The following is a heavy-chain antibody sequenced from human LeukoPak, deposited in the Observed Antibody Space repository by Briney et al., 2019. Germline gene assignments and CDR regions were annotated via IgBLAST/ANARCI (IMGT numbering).Heavy chain of an antibody. J-gene: IGHJ4*02. CDR3: ARAFKYSSNHYFDY. V-gene: IGHV4-4*07. Sequence: SETLSLTCTVSGDSISSYYWSWIRQPAGKGLEWIGRIYTSGSTNYNPSLKSRVTMSVDTSKNQFSLKLSSVTAADTAVYYCARAFKYSSNHYFDYWGQGTLVTVSS. CDR2: IYTSGST. D-gene: IGHD6-13*01. CDR1: GDSISSYY.